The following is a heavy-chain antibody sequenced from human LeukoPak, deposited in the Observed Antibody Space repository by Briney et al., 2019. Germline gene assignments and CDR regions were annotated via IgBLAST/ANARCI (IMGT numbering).Heavy chain of an antibody. J-gene: IGHJ4*02. CDR3: ARDGDDTSGYFSPFDY. Sequence: PGGSLRLSCAASGFTFSSYAMSWVRQAPGKGLEWVSAISGSGGSTYYADSVKGRFTISRDNSKNTLYLQMNSLRAEDTAVYYCARDGDDTSGYFSPFDYWGQGTLVTVSS. CDR1: GFTFSSYA. V-gene: IGHV3-23*01. CDR2: ISGSGGST. D-gene: IGHD3-22*01.